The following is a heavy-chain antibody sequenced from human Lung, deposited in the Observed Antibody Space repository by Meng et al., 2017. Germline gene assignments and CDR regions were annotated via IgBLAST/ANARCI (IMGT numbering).Heavy chain of an antibody. CDR1: GLTFSNAW. CDR2: INNKTDCETA. J-gene: IGHJ4*01. V-gene: IGHV3-15*01. D-gene: IGHD3-22*01. Sequence: QLVQVGGHLVEPGGSLSLSCAAFGLTFSNAWMSWVRPDPGKGLEWVGSINNKTDCETADYAALVKGRFTISRDDSQNTLNMQMNSLKTEDTAVYYCQWLSTHPPDHWGQGTLVTVSS. CDR3: QWLSTHPPDH.